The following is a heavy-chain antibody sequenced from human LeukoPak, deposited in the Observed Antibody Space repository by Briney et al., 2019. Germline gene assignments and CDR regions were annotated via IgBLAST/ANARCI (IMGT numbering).Heavy chain of an antibody. CDR2: INPNSGGT. Sequence: ASVKVSCKASGYTFTGYYMHWVRQAPGQGLEWMGRINPNSGGTNYAQKFQGRVTMTRDTSISIAYMELSRLRSDDTAVYYCARAVTTVTNFDYWGQGTLVTVSS. CDR1: GYTFTGYY. D-gene: IGHD4-17*01. V-gene: IGHV1-2*06. J-gene: IGHJ4*02. CDR3: ARAVTTVTNFDY.